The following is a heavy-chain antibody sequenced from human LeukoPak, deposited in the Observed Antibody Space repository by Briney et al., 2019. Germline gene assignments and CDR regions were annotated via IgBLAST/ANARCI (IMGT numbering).Heavy chain of an antibody. CDR3: ARALTVTTHDYYYYMDV. J-gene: IGHJ6*03. Sequence: GGSLRLSCAASGFTVSSNYMSCVRQAPGEGLGWVSDIYSGGSTYYADSIQGRFTISSANSKKTTYLQMNSLRAEDTAVYYCARALTVTTHDYYYYMDVWGKGTTVTISS. CDR1: GFTVSSNY. D-gene: IGHD4-17*01. V-gene: IGHV3-66*01. CDR2: IYSGGST.